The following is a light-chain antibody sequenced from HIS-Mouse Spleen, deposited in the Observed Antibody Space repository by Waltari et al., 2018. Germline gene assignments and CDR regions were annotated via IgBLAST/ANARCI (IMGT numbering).Light chain of an antibody. CDR2: DAS. J-gene: IGKJ4*01. V-gene: IGKV3-11*01. CDR3: QQRSNWPPGNLT. Sequence: EIVLTQSPATLSLSPGERATLSCRASQSVSSYLAWYQQEPGQAPMLLIYDASNRATGIPARFSCSGSETDFTITISCLGPEDFALYYCQQRSNWPPGNLTFGGGTKVEIK. CDR1: QSVSSY.